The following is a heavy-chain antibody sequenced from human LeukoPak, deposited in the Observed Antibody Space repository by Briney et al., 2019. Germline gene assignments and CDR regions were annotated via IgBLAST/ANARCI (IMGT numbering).Heavy chain of an antibody. CDR2: FDPEDGET. D-gene: IGHD5-18*01. CDR3: ATGYSYGQGFDY. V-gene: IGHV1-24*01. Sequence: ASVKASCKVSGYTLTELSMHWVRQAPGKGLEWMGGFDPEDGETIYAQKFQGRVTMTEDTSTDTAYMELSSLRSEDTAVYYCATGYSYGQGFDYWGQGTLVTVSS. J-gene: IGHJ4*02. CDR1: GYTLTELS.